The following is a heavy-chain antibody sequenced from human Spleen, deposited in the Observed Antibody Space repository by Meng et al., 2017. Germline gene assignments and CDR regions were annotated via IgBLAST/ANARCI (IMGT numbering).Heavy chain of an antibody. Sequence: QVSPPQWGAGLLKPSESLSLACVVSGGSFSDYYWSGIRQPPGKGLEWIGEINHSGSTNYNPSPESRATISVDTSQNNLSLKLSSVTAADSAVYYCARGPTTMAHDFDYWGQGTLVTVSS. CDR1: GGSFSDYY. V-gene: IGHV4-34*01. CDR3: ARGPTTMAHDFDY. D-gene: IGHD4-11*01. CDR2: INHSGST. J-gene: IGHJ4*02.